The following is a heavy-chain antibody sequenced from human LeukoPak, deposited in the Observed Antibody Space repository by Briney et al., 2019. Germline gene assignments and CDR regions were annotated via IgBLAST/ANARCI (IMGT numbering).Heavy chain of an antibody. J-gene: IGHJ4*02. V-gene: IGHV3-15*01. CDR3: TYYYDSSGYSPPFDY. CDR1: GFTFSNAW. Sequence: PGGSLRLSCAASGFTFSNAWMSWVRQAPGKGLEWVGRIKSKTDGGTTDYAAPVKGRFTISRDDSKNTLYLQMNSLKTEDTAVYYCTYYYDSSGYSPPFDYWGQGTLVTVSS. D-gene: IGHD3-22*01. CDR2: IKSKTDGGTT.